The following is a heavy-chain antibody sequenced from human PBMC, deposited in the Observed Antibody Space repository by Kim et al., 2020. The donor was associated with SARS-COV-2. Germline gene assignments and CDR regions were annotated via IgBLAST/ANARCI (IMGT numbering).Heavy chain of an antibody. CDR1: GGSISSSNW. D-gene: IGHD3-10*01. Sequence: SETLSLTCAVSGGSISSSNWWSWVRQPPGKGLEWIGEIYHSGSTNYNPSLKSRVTISVDKSKNQFSLKLSSVTAADTAVYYCASLSLVSEDNWFDPWGQGTLVTVSS. CDR2: IYHSGST. CDR3: ASLSLVSEDNWFDP. V-gene: IGHV4-4*02. J-gene: IGHJ5*02.